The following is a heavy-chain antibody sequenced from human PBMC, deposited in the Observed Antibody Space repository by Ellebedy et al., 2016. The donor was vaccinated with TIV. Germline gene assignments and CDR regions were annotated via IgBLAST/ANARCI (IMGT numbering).Heavy chain of an antibody. V-gene: IGHV3-23*01. CDR2: ISGRGEST. Sequence: PGGSLRLSCAASGFTVSNNYMRWVRQPPGKGLEWVSTISGRGESTFAANSVKGRFTISRYFSKRTVYLQMNSLRVEDTAVYFCATRGHSIGWFADWGQGTLVTVSS. J-gene: IGHJ5*02. CDR1: GFTVSNNY. CDR3: ATRGHSIGWFAD. D-gene: IGHD3-22*01.